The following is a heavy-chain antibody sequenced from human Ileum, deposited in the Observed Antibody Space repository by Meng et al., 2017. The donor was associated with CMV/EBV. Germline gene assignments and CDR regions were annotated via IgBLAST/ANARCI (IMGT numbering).Heavy chain of an antibody. D-gene: IGHD2-8*01. V-gene: IGHV1-18*01. J-gene: IGHJ4*02. CDR2: ISAYNGNT. Sequence: ASVKVSCKASGYTFTSYGISWVRQAPGQGLEWMGWISAYNGNTNYAQKLQGRVTMTTDTSTSTAYMELRRLRCDDTAVYYCASDCTNGVCYIGRFDYWGQGTLVTVSS. CDR1: GYTFTSYG. CDR3: ASDCTNGVCYIGRFDY.